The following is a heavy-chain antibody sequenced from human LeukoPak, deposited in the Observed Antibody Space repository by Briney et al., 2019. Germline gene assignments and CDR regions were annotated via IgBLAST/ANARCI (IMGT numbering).Heavy chain of an antibody. CDR2: ISGSGGST. V-gene: IGHV3-23*01. D-gene: IGHD3-10*01. J-gene: IGHJ4*02. CDR3: TRVYYASGSYSHLDY. CDR1: GFTFSTFA. Sequence: PGGSLRLSCAASGFTFSTFAMSWVRQTPGKGLEWVSTISGSGGSTYYGDSVRGRFTISRDNSKNTLYLQMNSLRAEDTALYYCTRVYYASGSYSHLDYWGQGTLVTVSS.